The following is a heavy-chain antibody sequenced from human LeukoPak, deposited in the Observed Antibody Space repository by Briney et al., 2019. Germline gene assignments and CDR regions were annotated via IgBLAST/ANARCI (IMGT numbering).Heavy chain of an antibody. Sequence: PSETLSLTCTVSGGSISSSSYYWGWIRQPPGKGLEWIVSIYYTGSTYYNPSLKSRVTMSVDTSKNQFSLKLSSVTAADTAVYYCARTWGGSSSADDPFDIWGQGTMVTVSS. CDR2: IYYTGST. J-gene: IGHJ3*02. CDR3: ARTWGGSSSADDPFDI. D-gene: IGHD6-6*01. CDR1: GGSISSSSYY. V-gene: IGHV4-39*01.